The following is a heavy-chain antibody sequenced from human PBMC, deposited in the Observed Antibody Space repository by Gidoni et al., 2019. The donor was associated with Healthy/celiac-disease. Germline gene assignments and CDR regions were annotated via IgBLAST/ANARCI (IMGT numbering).Heavy chain of an antibody. V-gene: IGHV4-39*01. CDR1: GGSISSSSYY. CDR3: ARRAMATLRGEYFQH. D-gene: IGHD2-15*01. CDR2: IYYSGST. J-gene: IGHJ1*01. Sequence: QLQLQESGPGLVKPSETLSLTCTVSGGSISSSSYYWGWIRQPPGKGLEWIGSIYYSGSTYYNPSLKSRVTISVDTSKNQFSLKLSSVTAADTAVYYCARRAMATLRGEYFQHWGQGTLVTVSS.